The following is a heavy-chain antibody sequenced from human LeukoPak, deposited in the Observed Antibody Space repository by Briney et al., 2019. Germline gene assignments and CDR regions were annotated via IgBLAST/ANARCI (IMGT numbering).Heavy chain of an antibody. V-gene: IGHV3-66*01. CDR1: GFSVSGYY. D-gene: IGHD1-26*01. J-gene: IGHJ5*01. CDR2: TWTAGSS. CDR3: VRGPSGNPTDS. Sequence: PGGSLRLSCAASGFSVSGYYMSWVRQAPAKGLEWVSVTWTAGSSNYSASVEGRFTVSRDNSKNTLFLQMNSLRDEDTAVYYCVRGPSGNPTDSWGQGTLVTVSS.